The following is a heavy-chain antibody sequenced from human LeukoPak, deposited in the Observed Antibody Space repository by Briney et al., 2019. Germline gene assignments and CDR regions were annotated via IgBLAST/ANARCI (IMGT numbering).Heavy chain of an antibody. Sequence: GESLKITCKGSGYSFTSYWIGWVRQMPGKGLEWMGIIYPGDSDTRYSPSFQGQVTISADKSISTAYLQWSSLKASDTAMYYCATQSYYYDSSGYIPFSYWGQGTLVTVSS. J-gene: IGHJ4*02. CDR2: IYPGDSDT. CDR1: GYSFTSYW. V-gene: IGHV5-51*01. CDR3: ATQSYYYDSSGYIPFSY. D-gene: IGHD3-22*01.